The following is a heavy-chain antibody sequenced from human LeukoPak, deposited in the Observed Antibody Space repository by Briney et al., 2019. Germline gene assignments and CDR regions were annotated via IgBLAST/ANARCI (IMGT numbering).Heavy chain of an antibody. Sequence: SETLSLTCTVSGGSIRDTTYYWGWVRQPPGKGLEWIGSIYYSGNTYYNPSLMSRVTISVDTSKNQFSLNLSSVTAADTAVYYCARAPHFFDISGSRYYFDYWGQGTLVTVSS. CDR1: GGSIRDTTYY. CDR3: ARAPHFFDISGSRYYFDY. D-gene: IGHD3-22*01. V-gene: IGHV4-39*07. J-gene: IGHJ4*02. CDR2: IYYSGNT.